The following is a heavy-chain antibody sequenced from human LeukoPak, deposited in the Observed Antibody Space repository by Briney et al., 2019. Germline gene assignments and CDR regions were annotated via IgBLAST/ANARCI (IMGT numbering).Heavy chain of an antibody. CDR3: AKRGPSDYFYGMDV. J-gene: IGHJ6*02. D-gene: IGHD2-2*01. Sequence: GGSLRLSCAASGFTVSSNYTSWVRQAPGKGLEWVAVISYDGSDKYYADSVKGRFTISRDNSKNTLYLQMNSLRAEDTAVYYCAKRGPSDYFYGMDVWGQGTTVTVSS. CDR1: GFTVSSNY. CDR2: ISYDGSDK. V-gene: IGHV3-30*18.